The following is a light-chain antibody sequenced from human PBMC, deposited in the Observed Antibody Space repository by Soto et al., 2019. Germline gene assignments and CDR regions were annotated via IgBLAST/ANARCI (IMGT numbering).Light chain of an antibody. J-gene: IGKJ3*01. V-gene: IGKV3-11*01. CDR2: DAS. Sequence: EIVLTQSPATLSLSPGDRATLSCRASQSVSAYLAWYQQKPGQAPRLLIYDASNRATGIPARFSGSGSGTDFTLTISSLEPEDCAVYYCQQRSNWPPLFTFGPGTKVDIK. CDR1: QSVSAY. CDR3: QQRSNWPPLFT.